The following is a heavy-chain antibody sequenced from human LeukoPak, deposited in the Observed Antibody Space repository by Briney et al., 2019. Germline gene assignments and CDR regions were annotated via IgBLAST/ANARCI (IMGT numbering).Heavy chain of an antibody. J-gene: IGHJ4*02. V-gene: IGHV4-59*01. CDR2: IYYSGTT. Sequence: SETLSLTCTVSGGSISSYYWSWIRQPPGKGLEWTGYIYYSGTTNYNPSLKSRVTISVDTSKNQFSLKLSSVTAADTAVYYCARGVYIAAAQYAYWGQGTLVTVSS. CDR1: GGSISSYY. D-gene: IGHD6-13*01. CDR3: ARGVYIAAAQYAY.